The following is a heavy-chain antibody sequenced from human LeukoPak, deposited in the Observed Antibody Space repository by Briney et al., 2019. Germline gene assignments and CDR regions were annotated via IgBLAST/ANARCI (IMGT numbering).Heavy chain of an antibody. D-gene: IGHD3-16*01. CDR1: GFTSTNFA. Sequence: VASVNVSCKASGFTSTNFAVQWVRQARGQRLEWIGWIIVGSGATTCAQDFQERVTITRDLSTSTLYMELRSLTSEDTAVYYCAADLSNPSMGASCLDSSGQGTLVTGSS. CDR2: IIVGSGAT. J-gene: IGHJ4*02. CDR3: AADLSNPSMGASCLDS. V-gene: IGHV1-58*01.